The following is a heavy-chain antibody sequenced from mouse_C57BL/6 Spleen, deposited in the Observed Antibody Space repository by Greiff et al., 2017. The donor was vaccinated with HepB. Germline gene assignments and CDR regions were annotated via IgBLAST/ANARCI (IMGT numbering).Heavy chain of an antibody. CDR2: ISSGGSYT. Sequence: EVQVVESGGDLVKPGGSLKLSCAASGFTFSSYGMSWVRQTPDKRLEWVATISSGGSYTYYPDSVKGRFTISRDNAKNTLYLQMSSLKSEDTAMYYCARRRDDYGGYAMDYWGQGTSVTVSS. D-gene: IGHD2-4*01. CDR3: ARRRDDYGGYAMDY. CDR1: GFTFSSYG. J-gene: IGHJ4*01. V-gene: IGHV5-6*01.